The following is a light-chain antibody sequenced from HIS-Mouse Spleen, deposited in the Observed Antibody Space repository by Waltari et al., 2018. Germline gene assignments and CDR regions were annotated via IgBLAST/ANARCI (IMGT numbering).Light chain of an antibody. Sequence: SYELTQPPSVSLSPGQTARITCSGHSLPKKYANWYQQKSGQAPVLVIYEDSKRPSGIPERFSGSSSGTMATLTISGAQVEDEADYYCYSTDSSGNHRVFGGGTKLTVL. CDR1: SLPKKY. J-gene: IGLJ2*01. V-gene: IGLV3-10*01. CDR2: EDS. CDR3: YSTDSSGNHRV.